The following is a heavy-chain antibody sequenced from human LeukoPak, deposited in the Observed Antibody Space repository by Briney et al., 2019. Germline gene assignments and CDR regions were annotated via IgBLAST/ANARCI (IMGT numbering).Heavy chain of an antibody. V-gene: IGHV4-61*01. CDR2: IYYSGST. CDR1: GGSFSSGSYY. D-gene: IGHD2-15*01. Sequence: PSETLSLTCTVYGGSFSSGSYYWSWIRQPPGKGPEWIGYIYYSGSTNYNPSRKSRVTISVDTSKNQFSLKLSSVTAADTAVYYCARGGDIVVVGYYYGMDVWGQGTTVTVSS. CDR3: ARGGDIVVVGYYYGMDV. J-gene: IGHJ6*02.